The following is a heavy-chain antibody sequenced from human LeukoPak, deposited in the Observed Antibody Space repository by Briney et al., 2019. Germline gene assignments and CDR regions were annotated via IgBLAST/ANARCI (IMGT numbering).Heavy chain of an antibody. CDR1: GFTFSNAW. D-gene: IGHD3-3*01. CDR3: TRSPKLTTYYDFWSGYYHGEFDY. CDR2: IRSKAYGGTT. Sequence: GGSLRLSCAASGFTFSNAWMSWVRQAPGKGLEWVGFIRSKAYGGTTEYAASVKGRFTISRDDSKSIAYLQMNSLKTEDTAVYYCTRSPKLTTYYDFWSGYYHGEFDYWGQGTLVTVSS. J-gene: IGHJ4*02. V-gene: IGHV3-49*04.